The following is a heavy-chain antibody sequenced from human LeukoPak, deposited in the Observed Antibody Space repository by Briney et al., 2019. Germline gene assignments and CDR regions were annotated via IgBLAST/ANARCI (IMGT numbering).Heavy chain of an antibody. D-gene: IGHD5-18*01. J-gene: IGHJ4*02. CDR3: AKEVDKAMVGLFDY. Sequence: PGGSLRLSCAASGFTFSSYAMSWVRQAPGEGLEWVSAISGSGDNTYYADSVKGRFTISRDNSKNTLFLQMNSLRADDTAVYYCAKEVDKAMVGLFDYWGQGTQVTVSS. CDR1: GFTFSSYA. V-gene: IGHV3-23*01. CDR2: ISGSGDNT.